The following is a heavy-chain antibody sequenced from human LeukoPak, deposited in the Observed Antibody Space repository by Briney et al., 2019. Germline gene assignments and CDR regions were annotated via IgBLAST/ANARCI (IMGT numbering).Heavy chain of an antibody. CDR1: GFTFSSYW. Sequence: GGSLRLSCAASGFTFSSYWMSWVRQAPGKGLEWVANIKQDGSEKYYVDSVKGRFTISRDNAKNSLYLQMNSLRAEDTAVYYCARVWADLGFLEWLESDDAFDIWGQGTMVTVSS. CDR3: ARVWADLGFLEWLESDDAFDI. D-gene: IGHD3-3*01. CDR2: IKQDGSEK. V-gene: IGHV3-7*01. J-gene: IGHJ3*02.